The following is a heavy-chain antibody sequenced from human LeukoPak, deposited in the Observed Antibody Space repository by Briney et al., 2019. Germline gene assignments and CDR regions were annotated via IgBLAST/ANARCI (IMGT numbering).Heavy chain of an antibody. CDR1: GESLYNHY. CDR2: VNHDGST. Sequence: SETLSLTCAVFGESLYNHYWSWIRQPPGKGLEWIGEVNHDGSTNFNPSLKSRVTVSVDTSKNQFSLTLTSVTAADTALYYCTRELAGTTVEDWGQGTLVTVSS. J-gene: IGHJ4*02. V-gene: IGHV4-34*01. D-gene: IGHD1-1*01. CDR3: TRELAGTTVED.